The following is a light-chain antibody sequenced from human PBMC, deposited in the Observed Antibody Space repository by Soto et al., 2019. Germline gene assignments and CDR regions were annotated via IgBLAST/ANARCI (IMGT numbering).Light chain of an antibody. CDR2: GNT. CDR3: QSFDSSLNGWV. V-gene: IGLV1-40*01. Sequence: QSVLTQPPSVSGAPGQRVTISCTGSSSNIGAGHDVHWYQQLPGTAPKLLVSGNTNRPSGVPDRFSGSNSGTSASLAITGLQAEDEAEYYCQSFDSSLNGWVFGGGTKLTVL. CDR1: SSNIGAGHD. J-gene: IGLJ3*02.